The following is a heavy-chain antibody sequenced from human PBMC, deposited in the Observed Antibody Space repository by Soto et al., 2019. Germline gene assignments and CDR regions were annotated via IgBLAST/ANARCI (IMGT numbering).Heavy chain of an antibody. D-gene: IGHD6-13*01. V-gene: IGHV4-31*03. CDR2: IYYSGST. CDR1: GGSISSGGYY. Sequence: TSETLSLTCTVSGGSISSGGYYWSWIRQHPGKGLEWIGYIYYSGSTYYNPSLKSRVTISVDTSKNQFSLKLSSVTAADTAVYYCARDRGIAAAGEFDPWGQGTLVTVSS. J-gene: IGHJ5*02. CDR3: ARDRGIAAAGEFDP.